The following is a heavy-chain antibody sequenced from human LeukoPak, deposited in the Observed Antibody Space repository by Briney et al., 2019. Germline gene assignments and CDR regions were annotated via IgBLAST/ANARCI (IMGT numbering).Heavy chain of an antibody. CDR2: IYHSGST. CDR1: GYSISSGYY. J-gene: IGHJ6*03. D-gene: IGHD3-3*01. V-gene: IGHV4-38-2*02. Sequence: PSETLSLTCTVSGYSISSGYYWGWIRQPPGKGLEWIGSIYHSGSTYYNPSLKSRVTISVDTSKNQFSLKLSSVTAADTAVYYCARAHYDFWSGYYIGGYYYYYMDVWGKGTTVTVSS. CDR3: ARAHYDFWSGYYIGGYYYYYMDV.